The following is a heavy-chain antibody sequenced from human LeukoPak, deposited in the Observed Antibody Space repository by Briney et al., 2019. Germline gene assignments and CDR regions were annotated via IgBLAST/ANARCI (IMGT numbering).Heavy chain of an antibody. CDR2: INHSGNT. CDR1: GGSLSGYY. D-gene: IGHD1-26*01. CDR3: ARQGSGSSYYYYTFPY. V-gene: IGHV4-34*01. Sequence: PSETLSLTCAVYGGSLSGYYWSWIRQHPGKGLEWIGEINHSGNTNYNPSLKSRVTMSVDTSKNHFYLELISVTAADTAVYYCARQGSGSSYYYYTFPYWGQGTLVTVSS. J-gene: IGHJ4*02.